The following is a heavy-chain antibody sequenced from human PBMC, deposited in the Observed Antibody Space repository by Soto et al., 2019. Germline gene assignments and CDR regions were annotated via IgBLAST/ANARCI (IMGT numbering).Heavy chain of an antibody. Sequence: PGGSLRLSCAASGLTFSSYAMSWVRKAPGKGLEWVSAISGSGGSTYYADSVKGRFTISRDNSKNTLYLQMNSLRAEDTAVYYCAKDRSVTIFGVAEPQYYFDYWGQGTLVTVSS. D-gene: IGHD3-3*01. CDR3: AKDRSVTIFGVAEPQYYFDY. CDR2: ISGSGGST. J-gene: IGHJ4*02. V-gene: IGHV3-23*01. CDR1: GLTFSSYA.